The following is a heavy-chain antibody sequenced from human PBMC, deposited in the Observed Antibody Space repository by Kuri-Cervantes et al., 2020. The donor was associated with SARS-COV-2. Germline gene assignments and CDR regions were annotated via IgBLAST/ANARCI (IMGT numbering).Heavy chain of an antibody. CDR3: ARLYYYDNWALTDY. J-gene: IGHJ4*02. Sequence: GGSLRLSCKGSGYSFTSYWISWVRQMPGKGLEWMGRIDPSDSYTNYSPSFQGHVTTSADKSISTAYLQWSSLKASDTAMYYCARLYYYDNWALTDYWGQGTLVTVSS. D-gene: IGHD3-22*01. CDR2: IDPSDSYT. V-gene: IGHV5-10-1*01. CDR1: GYSFTSYW.